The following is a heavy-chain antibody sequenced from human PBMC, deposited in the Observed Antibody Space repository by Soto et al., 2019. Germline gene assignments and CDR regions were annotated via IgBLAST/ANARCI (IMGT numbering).Heavy chain of an antibody. V-gene: IGHV1-46*01. D-gene: IGHD2-21*02. CDR1: GDTFTDYY. CDR3: ARGGHVVVVTADLDY. J-gene: IGHJ4*02. CDR2: VNPSGGHT. Sequence: ASVKVSCKASGDTFTDYYIHWVRQAPGQGLEWMGTVNPSGGHTTYAQHFLGRVTMTRDTSTSTLYMELTSLTSDDTAIYYCARGGHVVVVTADLDYWGQGTLVNVAS.